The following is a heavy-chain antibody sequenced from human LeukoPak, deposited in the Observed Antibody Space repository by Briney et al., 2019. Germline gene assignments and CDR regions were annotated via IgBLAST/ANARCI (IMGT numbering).Heavy chain of an antibody. CDR1: GGSIREYY. Sequence: PSETLSLTCTVSGGSIREYYLSWIRQPPGKGLEWIGNIYHGGSTYYNPSLKSRVTISVDTSRTQFSLKLDSVTAADTAVYYCARVLAMNYFDYWGQGTLVTVSS. V-gene: IGHV4-38-2*02. CDR3: ARVLAMNYFDY. J-gene: IGHJ4*02. CDR2: IYHGGST.